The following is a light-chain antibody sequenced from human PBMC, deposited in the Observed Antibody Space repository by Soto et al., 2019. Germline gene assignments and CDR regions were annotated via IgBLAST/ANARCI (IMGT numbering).Light chain of an antibody. CDR2: EGS. CDR1: SSDVGSDNL. CDR3: CSYEGSSTAI. Sequence: QSALTQPASVSGSPGQSITISCTGTSSDVGSDNLVSWYQQHPGKAPKLMIYEGSKRPSGVSNRFSGSKSGNTASLTISGLQAEDAADYYCCSYEGSSTAIFGGGTKLTVL. J-gene: IGLJ2*01. V-gene: IGLV2-23*01.